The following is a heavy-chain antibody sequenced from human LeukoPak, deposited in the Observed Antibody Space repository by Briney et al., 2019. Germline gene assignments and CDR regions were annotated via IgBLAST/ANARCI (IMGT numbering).Heavy chain of an antibody. J-gene: IGHJ4*02. CDR3: ARLWFGGTSWDY. V-gene: IGHV4-59*08. CDR2: IYYSGST. D-gene: IGHD3-10*01. Sequence: SETLSLTCSVSGGSISGYYWSWIRQPPGKGLEWIGYIYYSGSTNYNPSLKSRVTISVDTSKNQFSLKLSSVTAADTAVYYCARLWFGGTSWDYWGQGTLVTVSS. CDR1: GGSISGYY.